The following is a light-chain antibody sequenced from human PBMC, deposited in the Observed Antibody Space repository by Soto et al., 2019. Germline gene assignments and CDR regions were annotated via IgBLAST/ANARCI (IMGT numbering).Light chain of an antibody. CDR3: LLSYSGARWV. Sequence: QAVVTQEPSLTVSPGGTVTLTCGSSTGAVTSGHYPYWFQQKPGQAPRTLIYDTSNKHSWTPARFSGSLLGGKAALTLSGALPEDEAEYYCLLSYSGARWVFGTGTKLTVL. CDR2: DTS. J-gene: IGLJ1*01. CDR1: TGAVTSGHY. V-gene: IGLV7-46*01.